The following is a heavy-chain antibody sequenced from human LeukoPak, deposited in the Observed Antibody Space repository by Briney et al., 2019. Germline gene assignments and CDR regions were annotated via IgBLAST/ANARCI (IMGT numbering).Heavy chain of an antibody. CDR3: ERSHASYSSSWDFSYYFNY. D-gene: IGHD6-13*01. Sequence: GGSLRLSCAASGFTFSSYWMHWVRQAPGKGLVWVSRLSSDGGNTRYADSVKGRFTISRDNAMNTLYLQMDGLRAEDTAIYYCERSHASYSSSWDFSYYFNYWGQGTLVTVSS. CDR2: LSSDGGNT. V-gene: IGHV3-74*01. J-gene: IGHJ4*02. CDR1: GFTFSSYW.